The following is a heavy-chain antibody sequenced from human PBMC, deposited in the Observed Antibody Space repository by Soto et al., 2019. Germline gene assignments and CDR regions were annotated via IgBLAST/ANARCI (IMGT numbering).Heavy chain of an antibody. CDR3: ARDMGPLPQTVLSGTLHY. V-gene: IGHV3-66*01. J-gene: IGHJ4*02. CDR1: GFTVSSNY. D-gene: IGHD3-10*01. CDR2: IYSGGRT. Sequence: EVQLVESGGGLVQPGASLRLSCAASGFTVSSNYMSWVRQAPGKGLEWVSVIYSGGRTYYADSVKGRFTISRDNAKNTRYLQIKRVRAEATAVYYCARDMGPLPQTVLSGTLHYWGQGTLVTVSS.